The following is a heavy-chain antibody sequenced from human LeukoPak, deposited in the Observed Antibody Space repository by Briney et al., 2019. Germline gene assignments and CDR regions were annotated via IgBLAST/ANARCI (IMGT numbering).Heavy chain of an antibody. CDR2: ISSSSSYI. J-gene: IGHJ4*02. D-gene: IGHD2-15*01. Sequence: GGSLTLSCAASGFTFSSYSMNWVRQAPGKGLEWVSSISSSSSYIYYADSVKGRFTISRDNAKNSLHLQMNSLRAEDTAVYYCVRDGHGGSGSYWGQGTLVTVSS. CDR1: GFTFSSYS. V-gene: IGHV3-21*01. CDR3: VRDGHGGSGSY.